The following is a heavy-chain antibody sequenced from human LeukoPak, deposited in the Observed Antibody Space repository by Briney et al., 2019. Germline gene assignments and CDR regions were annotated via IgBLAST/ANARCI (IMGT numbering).Heavy chain of an antibody. CDR2: IYYSGST. CDR3: ARGAAYFDY. V-gene: IGHV4-59*01. CDR1: GGSISSYY. Sequence: PSETLSLTCAVSGGSISSYYWSWIRQPPGKGLEWIGYIYYSGSTNYNPSLKSRVTISVDTSKNQFSLKLSSVTAADTAVYYCARGAAYFDYWGQGTLVTVSS. J-gene: IGHJ4*02. D-gene: IGHD2-15*01.